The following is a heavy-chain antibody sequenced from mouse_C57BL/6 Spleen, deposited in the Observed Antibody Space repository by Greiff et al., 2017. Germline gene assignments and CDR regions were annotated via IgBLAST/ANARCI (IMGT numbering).Heavy chain of an antibody. D-gene: IGHD1-1*01. CDR1: GYTFTNYW. CDR3: ARRGGSSSYYYAMDY. V-gene: IGHV1-63*01. J-gene: IGHJ4*01. Sequence: LEESGAELVRPGTSVKMSCKASGYTFTNYWIGWAKQRPGHGLEWIGDIYPGGGYTNYNEKFKGKATLTADKSSSTAYMQFSSLTSEDSAIYYCARRGGSSSYYYAMDYWGQGTSVTVSS. CDR2: IYPGGGYT.